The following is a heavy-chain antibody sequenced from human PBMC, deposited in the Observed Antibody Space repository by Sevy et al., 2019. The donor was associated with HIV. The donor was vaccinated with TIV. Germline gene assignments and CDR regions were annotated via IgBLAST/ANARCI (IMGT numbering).Heavy chain of an antibody. CDR1: GFTFVSYA. CDR2: ISSDGRNI. CDR3: AKASYRDYYDSGGYETE. V-gene: IGHV3-30*04. Sequence: GGSLRLSCAASGFTFVSYAMHWVRQAPGKGLEWVAMISSDGRNINYVDSVKGRFTISRDTSKNTLLLQMNSLRAEDTAVYYCAKASYRDYYDSGGYETEWGQGTLVTVSS. J-gene: IGHJ4*02. D-gene: IGHD3-22*01.